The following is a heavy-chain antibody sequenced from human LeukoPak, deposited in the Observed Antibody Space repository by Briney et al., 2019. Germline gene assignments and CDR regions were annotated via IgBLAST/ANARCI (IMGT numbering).Heavy chain of an antibody. J-gene: IGHJ6*04. CDR2: IIPIFGTA. V-gene: IGHV1-69*06. D-gene: IGHD4-17*01. CDR1: GGTFSSYA. Sequence: GASVTVSCKASGGTFSSYAISGVRQAPGQGLEWMGGIIPIFGTANYAQKLQGRVTIIAGKSTSTAYMEMSSLRSEDTSVNYCATEMCRATVTTLTSSVDYGMDVWGKGTTVTVSS. CDR3: ATEMCRATVTTLTSSVDYGMDV.